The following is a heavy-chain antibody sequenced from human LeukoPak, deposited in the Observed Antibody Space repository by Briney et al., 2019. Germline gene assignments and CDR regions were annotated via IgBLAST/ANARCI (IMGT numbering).Heavy chain of an antibody. J-gene: IGHJ4*02. CDR2: MNPKSGNT. Sequence: ASVKVSCKAAGYTFTSYDINRVGQGTGQGGEWGGWMNPKSGNTGNAQKFQGRFTTTRDNSISTAYMELSSLRSEDTAVYYCPRTVGDLDYWGQGTLVTVSS. CDR1: GYTFTSYD. V-gene: IGHV1-8*01. CDR3: PRTVGDLDY. D-gene: IGHD4-17*01.